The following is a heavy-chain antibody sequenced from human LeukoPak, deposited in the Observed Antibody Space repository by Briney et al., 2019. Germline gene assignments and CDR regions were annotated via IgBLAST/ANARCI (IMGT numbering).Heavy chain of an antibody. CDR2: IYYSGST. Sequence: SETLSLTCTVSGGSISSSSYYWGWIRQPPGKGLEWIGSIYYSGSTYYNPSLKSRVTISVDTSKNQFSLKLSSVTAADTAVYYCASLTLAASWVHYNWFDPWGQGTLVTVSS. CDR3: ASLTLAASWVHYNWFDP. CDR1: GGSISSSSYY. J-gene: IGHJ5*02. D-gene: IGHD7-27*01. V-gene: IGHV4-39*07.